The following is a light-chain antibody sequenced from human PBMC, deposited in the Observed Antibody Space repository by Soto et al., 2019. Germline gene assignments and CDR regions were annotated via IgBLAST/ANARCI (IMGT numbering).Light chain of an antibody. Sequence: EIVLTQSPATLSLSPGERATLSCRASQSVSSYFAWYQQKPGQAPRLLIYDASNRATGIPARFSGSGSGTDFALTISSLEPEDFAISYCLRRGTWPLTFGHGNKVEFQ. CDR3: LRRGTWPLT. CDR2: DAS. V-gene: IGKV3-11*01. CDR1: QSVSSY. J-gene: IGKJ1*01.